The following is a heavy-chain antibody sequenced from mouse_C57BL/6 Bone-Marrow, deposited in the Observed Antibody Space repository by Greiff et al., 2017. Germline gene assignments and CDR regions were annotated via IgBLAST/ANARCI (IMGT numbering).Heavy chain of an antibody. V-gene: IGHV5-16*01. CDR3: ARDLYGSSYAYYAMDY. CDR2: INYDGSST. D-gene: IGHD1-1*01. Sequence: EVMLVESEGGLVQPGSSMKLSCTASGFTFSDYYMAWVRQVPEKGLEWVANINYDGSSTYYLDSLKSRFIISRDNAKNILYLQMSSLKSEDTATYYCARDLYGSSYAYYAMDYWGQGTSVTVSS. J-gene: IGHJ4*01. CDR1: GFTFSDYY.